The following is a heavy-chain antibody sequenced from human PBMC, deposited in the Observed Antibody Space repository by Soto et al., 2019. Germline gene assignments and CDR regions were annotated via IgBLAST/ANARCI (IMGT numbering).Heavy chain of an antibody. V-gene: IGHV4-31*03. Sequence: SETLSLTGTVSGGSIGSGGYYWTWIRQHPVKGLEWIGYIYYSGSTYYNPSLRGRVVISVDTSKNEFSLKLNSVSAADTAVYFCAREFPSSTGFFDFWGQGVLVTVSS. CDR3: AREFPSSTGFFDF. D-gene: IGHD2-2*01. J-gene: IGHJ4*02. CDR2: IYYSGST. CDR1: GGSIGSGGYY.